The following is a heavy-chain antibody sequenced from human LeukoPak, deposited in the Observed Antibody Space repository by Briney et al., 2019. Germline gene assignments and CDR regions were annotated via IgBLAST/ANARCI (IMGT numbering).Heavy chain of an antibody. J-gene: IGHJ3*02. CDR2: ISPSGGST. CDR3: ARHRLYYYDSSGYDAFDI. CDR1: GYTFTSNY. Sequence: VASVKVSCKAFGYTFTSNYMHWVRQAPGQGPEWMGVISPSGGSTTYAQKFQGRVTLTRDMSTSTDYLELSSLRSEDTAVYYCARHRLYYYDSSGYDAFDIWGQGTMVTVSS. V-gene: IGHV1-46*01. D-gene: IGHD3-22*01.